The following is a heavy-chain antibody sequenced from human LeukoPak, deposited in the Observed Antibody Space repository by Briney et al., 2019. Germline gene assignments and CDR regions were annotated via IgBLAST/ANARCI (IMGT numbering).Heavy chain of an antibody. Sequence: GASVKVSCKASGGTFSSYGINWVRQAPGQGLEWMGRTDPNTGGTKSAKNFQGRVTMTRDTSISTAYMALSGLRSDDTAVYYCASLYDIVGTTVDYWGQGTLVTVSS. CDR3: ASLYDIVGTTVDY. V-gene: IGHV1-2*06. CDR2: TDPNTGGT. J-gene: IGHJ4*02. CDR1: GGTFSSYG. D-gene: IGHD1-26*01.